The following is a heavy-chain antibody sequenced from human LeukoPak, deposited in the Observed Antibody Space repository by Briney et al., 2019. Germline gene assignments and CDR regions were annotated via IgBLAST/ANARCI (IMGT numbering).Heavy chain of an antibody. Sequence: ASVKVSCKASGYTSTSYDINWVRQATGQGLEWMGWMNPNSGNTGYAQKFQGRVTMTRNTSISTAYMELSSLRSEDTAVYYCARGLGRYDFWSGYARYYYYYMDVWGKGTTVTVSS. CDR1: GYTSTSYD. CDR3: ARGLGRYDFWSGYARYYYYYMDV. D-gene: IGHD3-3*01. V-gene: IGHV1-8*01. J-gene: IGHJ6*03. CDR2: MNPNSGNT.